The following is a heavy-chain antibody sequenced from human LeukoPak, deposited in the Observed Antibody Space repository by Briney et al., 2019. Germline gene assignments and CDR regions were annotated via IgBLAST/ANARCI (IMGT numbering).Heavy chain of an antibody. Sequence: SVKVSCKASGGTFSSYAISWVRQAPGQGLEWMGRIIPIFCTANYEQKFKGRVTITTDESTSTAYMELSSLRSEDTAVYYCASAILDGYNDMYFDYWGQGTLVTVSS. CDR1: GGTFSSYA. V-gene: IGHV1-69*05. CDR2: IIPIFCTA. J-gene: IGHJ4*02. D-gene: IGHD5-24*01. CDR3: ASAILDGYNDMYFDY.